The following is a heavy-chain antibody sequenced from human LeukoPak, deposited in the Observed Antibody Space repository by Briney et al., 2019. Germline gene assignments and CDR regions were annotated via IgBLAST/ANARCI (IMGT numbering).Heavy chain of an antibody. CDR1: GYTFTSYD. CDR2: MNPNSGNT. V-gene: IGHV1-8*03. D-gene: IGHD6-19*01. Sequence: ASVKVSCKASGYTFTSYDINWVRQATGQGLEWMGWMNPNSGNTGYAQKFQGRVTITRNTSISTAYMELSSLRSEDTAVYYCARVFDSSGWEFDYWGQGTLVTVSS. CDR3: ARVFDSSGWEFDY. J-gene: IGHJ4*02.